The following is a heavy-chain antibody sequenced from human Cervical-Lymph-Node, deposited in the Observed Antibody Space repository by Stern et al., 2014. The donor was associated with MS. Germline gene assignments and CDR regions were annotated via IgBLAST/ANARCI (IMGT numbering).Heavy chain of an antibody. CDR3: TTSIFGVVALGWFDP. D-gene: IGHD3-3*01. J-gene: IGHJ5*02. V-gene: IGHV3-49*05. CDR2: IRSKAYGGAP. Sequence: EVQLVESGGGLVKPGRSLRLSWTASGFTFGDYAMSWFRQAPGKGLGWVGFIRSKAYGGAPEYAESGKGRFTISRDDSKSIAYLQMNSLKTEDTAVYYCTTSIFGVVALGWFDPWGQGTLVTVSS. CDR1: GFTFGDYA.